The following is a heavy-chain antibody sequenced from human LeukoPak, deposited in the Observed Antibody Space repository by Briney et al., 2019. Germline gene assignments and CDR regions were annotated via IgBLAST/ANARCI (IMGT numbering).Heavy chain of an antibody. D-gene: IGHD5-12*01. CDR2: IDGSGGST. J-gene: IGHJ4*02. CDR3: AKDSPVATV. Sequence: GGSLRLSCAGAGFTLSSYGMSWVRQAPGKGLEWVSAIDGSGGSTYYTDSVKGRFTISRDNSKNTLYLQMNGLRVEDTAVYYCAKDSPVATVWGQGTLVTVSS. V-gene: IGHV3-23*01. CDR1: GFTLSSYG.